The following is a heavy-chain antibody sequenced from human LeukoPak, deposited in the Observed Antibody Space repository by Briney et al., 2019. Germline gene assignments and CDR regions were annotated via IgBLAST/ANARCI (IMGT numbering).Heavy chain of an antibody. V-gene: IGHV3-30*04. Sequence: GGSLRLSCAASGFPFSVYAMHWVRQAPGTGLEWVAVISSDGGNKYFADSVKGRFTISRDNSKNTLYLQMNSLRAEDTAVYYCARIQVDTAMSHYAFDIWGQGTMVTVSS. J-gene: IGHJ3*02. D-gene: IGHD5-18*01. CDR1: GFPFSVYA. CDR2: ISSDGGNK. CDR3: ARIQVDTAMSHYAFDI.